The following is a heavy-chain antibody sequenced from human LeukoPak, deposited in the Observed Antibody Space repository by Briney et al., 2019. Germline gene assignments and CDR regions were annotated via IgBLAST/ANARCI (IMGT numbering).Heavy chain of an antibody. D-gene: IGHD6-13*01. V-gene: IGHV3-30*18. CDR3: AKDGSLGAADYYFDY. CDR2: ISYDGRNK. CDR1: GFTLTTYH. Sequence: GRSLRLSCEDSGFTLTTYHVHWIRQPPGKGLEWVAVISYDGRNKYHGDSVKGRFTISRDNSKNTLYLQMDSLRPEDTAVYYCAKDGSLGAADYYFDYWGQGTLVTVSS. J-gene: IGHJ4*02.